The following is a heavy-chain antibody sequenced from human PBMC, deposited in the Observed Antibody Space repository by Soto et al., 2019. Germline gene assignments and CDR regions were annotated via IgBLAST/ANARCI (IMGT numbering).Heavy chain of an antibody. Sequence: QVQLQESGPGLVKSSQTLSLTCAVSGGSISSGGNYWSWIRQHPGKGLEWIGYIYYSGRTYYNPSLKSRVTLSVATSKNQVSLKLNSVTGAATAVYYCARARMVRGVIYYYGMDVWGQGTMVTVSS. D-gene: IGHD3-10*01. CDR3: ARARMVRGVIYYYGMDV. CDR1: GGSISSGGNY. J-gene: IGHJ6*02. V-gene: IGHV4-31*11. CDR2: IYYSGRT.